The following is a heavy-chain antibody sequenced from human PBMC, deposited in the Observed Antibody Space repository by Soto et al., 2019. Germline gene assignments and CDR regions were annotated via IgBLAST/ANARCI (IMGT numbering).Heavy chain of an antibody. CDR1: GGSISGNNW. J-gene: IGHJ4*02. CDR3: ATRTGPLL. V-gene: IGHV4-4*03. CDR2: IHSSGTS. Sequence: PETLSLTCAVSGGSISGNNWWTWVRQPPGKGLEWVGEIHSSGTSNYSPSLESRVSISQDKSKNHFSLRLRSVTAADTAVYYCATRTGPLLWGQGTVVTVSS.